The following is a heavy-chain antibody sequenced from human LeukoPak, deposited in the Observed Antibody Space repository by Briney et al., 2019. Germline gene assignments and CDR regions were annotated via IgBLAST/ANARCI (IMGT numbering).Heavy chain of an antibody. D-gene: IGHD3-9*01. Sequence: GGSLRLSCAASGFTFSSYEMNWVRQAPGKGLEWVSYISSSGSTIYYADSVKGRFTISRDNAKNSLYLQINSLRAEDTAVYYCARGGRYFDWLLGYWGQGNLVTVSS. CDR1: GFTFSSYE. J-gene: IGHJ4*02. CDR3: ARGGRYFDWLLGY. CDR2: ISSSGSTI. V-gene: IGHV3-48*03.